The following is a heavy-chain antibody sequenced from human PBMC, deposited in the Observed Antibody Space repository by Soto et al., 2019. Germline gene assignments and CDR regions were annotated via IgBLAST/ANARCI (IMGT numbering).Heavy chain of an antibody. CDR1: GGTFSSYA. J-gene: IGHJ5*02. D-gene: IGHD2-2*02. CDR2: IIPIFGTA. CDR3: ARDGPAAILGHINWFDP. V-gene: IGHV1-69*06. Sequence: QVQLVQSGAEVKKPGSSVKVSCKASGGTFSSYAISWVRQAPGQGLEWMGGIIPIFGTANYAQKFQGRFTITEDKSTSTACMELSSLRSEDTAVYYCARDGPAAILGHINWFDPWGQGTLVTVSS.